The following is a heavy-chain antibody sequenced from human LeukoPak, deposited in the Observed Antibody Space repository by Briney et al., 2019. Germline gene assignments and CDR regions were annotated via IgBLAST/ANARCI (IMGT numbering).Heavy chain of an antibody. D-gene: IGHD2-15*01. CDR2: IWYDGSNK. V-gene: IGHV3-33*01. Sequence: PGGPLRLSCAVYGLSVSSCSMQWVRQAPGKGLERVAVIWYDGSNKYYADSVKGRFTISRDNSNNTLYLQMNSLRAEDTAVYYCARALYRRCSGGSCCGMDVWGQGTTVTVFS. J-gene: IGHJ6*02. CDR1: GLSVSSCS. CDR3: ARALYRRCSGGSCCGMDV.